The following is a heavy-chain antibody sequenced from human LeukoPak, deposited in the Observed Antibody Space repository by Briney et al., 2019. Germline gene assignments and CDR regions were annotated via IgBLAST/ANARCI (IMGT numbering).Heavy chain of an antibody. CDR1: GYTFTGYY. CDR3: ARDGEPGPQYSSSWHNWFDP. D-gene: IGHD6-13*01. Sequence: ASVKVSCKASGYTFTGYYMHWVRQAPGQGLEWMGWINPNSGGTNYAQKFQGRVTMTRDTSISTAYMELSRLRSDDTAVYYCARDGEPGPQYSSSWHNWFDPWGQGTLVTVSS. V-gene: IGHV1-2*02. CDR2: INPNSGGT. J-gene: IGHJ5*02.